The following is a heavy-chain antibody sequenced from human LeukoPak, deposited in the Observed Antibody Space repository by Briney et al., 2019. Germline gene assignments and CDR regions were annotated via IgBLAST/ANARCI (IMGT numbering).Heavy chain of an antibody. CDR1: GGSISSYY. Sequence: SETLSLTCTVSGGSISSYYWSWIRQPAGKGLEWIGRIYTSGSTNYNPSLKSRVTMSVDTSKNQFSLKLSSVTAADTAVFYCAGSWVRRGYFDYWGQGTLVTVSS. CDR2: IYTSGST. V-gene: IGHV4-4*07. D-gene: IGHD3-10*01. CDR3: AGSWVRRGYFDY. J-gene: IGHJ4*02.